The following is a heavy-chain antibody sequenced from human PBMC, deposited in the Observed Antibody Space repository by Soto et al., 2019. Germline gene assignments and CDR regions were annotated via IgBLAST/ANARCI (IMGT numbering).Heavy chain of an antibody. V-gene: IGHV1-2*02. J-gene: IGHJ4*02. CDR2: INPNGGNT. D-gene: IGHD1-26*01. CDR3: AGESKGGISFRRAYFDF. Sequence: QAQLVQSGAEVKKPGASVKVSCKASGYFFTSYYIHWVRQAPGQSLQWLGWINPNGGNTHYVQKFQGRLTLTRDTSVSIGYRDLNRPTSVDTAIYCCAGESKGGISFRRAYFDFWGQATVVAVAS. CDR1: GYFFTSYY.